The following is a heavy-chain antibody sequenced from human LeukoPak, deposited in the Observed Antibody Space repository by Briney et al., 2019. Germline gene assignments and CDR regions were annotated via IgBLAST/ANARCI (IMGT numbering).Heavy chain of an antibody. Sequence: SETLSLTCTVSGGSISSSSYYWGWIRQPPGKGLEWIGSIYYSGSTYYNPSLKSRVTISVDTSKNQFSLKLSSVTAADTAVYYCARKFPHFDYWGQGTLVTVSS. J-gene: IGHJ4*02. V-gene: IGHV4-39*07. CDR3: ARKFPHFDY. CDR2: IYYSGST. CDR1: GGSISSSSYY.